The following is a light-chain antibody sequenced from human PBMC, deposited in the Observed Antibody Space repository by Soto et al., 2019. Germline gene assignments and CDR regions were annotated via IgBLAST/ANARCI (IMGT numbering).Light chain of an antibody. CDR1: QSVGRNY. V-gene: IGKV3-20*01. CDR2: DAS. J-gene: IGKJ4*01. CDR3: QKYASSPPT. Sequence: EIVLTQSPGTLSVSPGERATLSCRASQSVGRNYLAWYQQKPGQAPRLLIYDASRRATGIPDRFSGSGSGTDFTLTISRLEPEDFAVYYCQKYASSPPTFGGGTKVEAK.